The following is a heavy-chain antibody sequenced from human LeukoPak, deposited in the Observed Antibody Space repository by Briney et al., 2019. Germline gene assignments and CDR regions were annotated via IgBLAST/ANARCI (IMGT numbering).Heavy chain of an antibody. Sequence: GGSLRLSCVASGFTFSSFAITWVRQAPGKGLEWVSGISGSGYTTYYADSVRGRFSISRDNSRNTLSLQMSSLRAEDTAVYYCAKARSLTCGGDCYQIDYWGQGTLVTVSS. V-gene: IGHV3-23*01. J-gene: IGHJ4*02. CDR2: ISGSGYTT. CDR3: AKARSLTCGGDCYQIDY. D-gene: IGHD2-21*02. CDR1: GFTFSSFA.